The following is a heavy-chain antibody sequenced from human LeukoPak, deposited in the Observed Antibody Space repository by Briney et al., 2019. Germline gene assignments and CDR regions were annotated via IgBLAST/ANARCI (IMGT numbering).Heavy chain of an antibody. CDR1: GFTFSSYW. CDR3: ARDGSSWYVGPHDY. D-gene: IGHD6-13*01. CDR2: ISSSGSTI. Sequence: GRSLRLSCAASGFTFSSYWMSWVRQAPGKGLEWVSYISSSGSTIYYADSVKGRFTISRDNAKNSLYLQMNSLRAEDTAVYYCARDGSSWYVGPHDYWGQGTLVTVSS. V-gene: IGHV3-11*01. J-gene: IGHJ4*02.